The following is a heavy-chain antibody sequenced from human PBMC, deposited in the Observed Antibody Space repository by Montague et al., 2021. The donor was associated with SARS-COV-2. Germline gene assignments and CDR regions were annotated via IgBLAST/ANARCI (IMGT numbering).Heavy chain of an antibody. Sequence: SETLSLTCAVYGGSFSGYYWSWIRQPPGKGLEWIGEINHSGSTXXXPSXXXRVTISVDTSKNQFSLKLSSVTAADTAVYHCARTYTYYDFWSGYPWDYYMDVWGKGTTVTVSS. V-gene: IGHV4-34*01. CDR1: GGSFSGYY. D-gene: IGHD3-3*01. CDR3: ARTYTYYDFWSGYPWDYYMDV. CDR2: INHSGST. J-gene: IGHJ6*03.